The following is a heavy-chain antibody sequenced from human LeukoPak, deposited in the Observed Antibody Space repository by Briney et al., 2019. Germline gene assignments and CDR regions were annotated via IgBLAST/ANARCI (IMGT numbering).Heavy chain of an antibody. CDR3: AAGAPKFLHLIY. Sequence: PSETLSLTCAVSNSSISTYYWTWIRQTPGKGLEWIGYVDSRGNTNYNPSLKSRVTISLASSRKQFSLRLTSATAADTAVYYCAAGAPKFLHLIYWGQGTLVTVSS. CDR1: NSSISTYY. V-gene: IGHV4-59*01. CDR2: VDSRGNT. D-gene: IGHD5-24*01. J-gene: IGHJ4*02.